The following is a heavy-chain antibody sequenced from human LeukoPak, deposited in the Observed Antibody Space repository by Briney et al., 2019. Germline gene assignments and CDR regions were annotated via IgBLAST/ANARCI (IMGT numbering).Heavy chain of an antibody. J-gene: IGHJ4*02. Sequence: GGSLRLSCAASGFTLSRYAMSWVRQAPGKGLEWVAVIWYDGSNKYYADSVKGRFTISRDNSKNTLYLQMNSLRAEDTAVYYCARAGTTVILDYWGQGTLVTVSS. V-gene: IGHV3-33*07. CDR3: ARAGTTVILDY. D-gene: IGHD4-17*01. CDR1: GFTLSRYA. CDR2: IWYDGSNK.